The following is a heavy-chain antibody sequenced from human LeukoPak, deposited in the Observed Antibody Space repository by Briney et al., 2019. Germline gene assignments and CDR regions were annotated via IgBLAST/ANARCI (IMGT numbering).Heavy chain of an antibody. V-gene: IGHV1-46*01. D-gene: IGHD2-15*01. CDR1: GYTFTSYA. CDR3: ARDLGCSGGSCYHYYYYYMDV. CDR2: INPSGGST. J-gene: IGHJ6*03. Sequence: GATVKVSCKASGYTFTSYAMNWVRQAPGQGLEWMGIINPSGGSTSYAQKFQGRVTMTRDMSTSTVYMELSSLRSEDTAVYYCARDLGCSGGSCYHYYYYYMDVWGKGTTVTVSS.